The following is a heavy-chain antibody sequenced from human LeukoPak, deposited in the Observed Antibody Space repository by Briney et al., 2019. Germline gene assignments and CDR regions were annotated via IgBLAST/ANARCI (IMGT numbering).Heavy chain of an antibody. CDR3: ARDGTSTDDY. CDR1: GYTFSNFG. CDR2: ISGNNDNP. D-gene: IGHD2-2*01. J-gene: IGHJ4*02. Sequence: ASVRVSCKTSGYTFSNFGINWVRQAPGQGPEWMGWISGNNDNPNYGQKFQGRFTVTTDSSTSTAYMELRNLTFDDTAVYYCARDGTSTDDYWGQGTLVTVSS. V-gene: IGHV1-18*01.